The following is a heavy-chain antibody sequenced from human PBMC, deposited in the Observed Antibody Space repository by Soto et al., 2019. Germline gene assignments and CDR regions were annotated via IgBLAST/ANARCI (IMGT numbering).Heavy chain of an antibody. D-gene: IGHD1-26*01. J-gene: IGHJ3*02. CDR1: GFTFSSYG. V-gene: IGHV3-33*01. CDR3: AREGISGSYWVVGDDAFAI. CDR2: IWYDGSNK. Sequence: GGSLRLSCAASGFTFSSYGMHWVRQAPGKGLEWVAVIWYDGSNKYYADSVKGRFTISRDNSKNTLYLQMNSLRAEDTAVYYCAREGISGSYWVVGDDAFAIWGQGTMVTVSS.